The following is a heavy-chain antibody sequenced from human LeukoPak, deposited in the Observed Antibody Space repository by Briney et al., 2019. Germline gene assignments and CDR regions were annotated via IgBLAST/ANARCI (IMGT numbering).Heavy chain of an antibody. J-gene: IGHJ4*02. D-gene: IGHD2-21*01. CDR1: GYSLSELF. CDR3: ATEIGSRYFDD. V-gene: IGHV1-24*01. CDR2: YDPEDNKI. Sequence: ASVKVSCKVSGYSLSELFMHWVRQAPGKGLEWMGGYDPEDNKIIYAQNFQGRVTMTEDTYTDPAYMEMSSLRSDDTAVYYCATEIGSRYFDDWGPGTLVTVSS.